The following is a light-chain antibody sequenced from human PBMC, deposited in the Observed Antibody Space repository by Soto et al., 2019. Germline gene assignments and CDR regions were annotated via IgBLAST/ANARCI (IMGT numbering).Light chain of an antibody. CDR3: QQYGYSFRA. V-gene: IGKV3-20*01. J-gene: IGKJ1*01. CDR1: QSVSSSY. CDR2: GAS. Sequence: EILLTQSPGTLSLSPGERATLSCRASQSVSSSYLSWYQLKPGQAPRLLIYGASRRATGIPDMFSGSGSGTDFTLTISRLEPEDFAVYYCQQYGYSFRAFGQGTKVEL.